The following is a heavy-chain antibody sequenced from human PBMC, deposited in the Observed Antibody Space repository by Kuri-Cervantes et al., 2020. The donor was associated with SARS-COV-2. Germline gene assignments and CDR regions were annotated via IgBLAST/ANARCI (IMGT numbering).Heavy chain of an antibody. Sequence: GGSLRLSCAASGFTFSSYAMHWVRQAPGKGLEWVAVISYDGSNKYYADSVKGRFTISRDNAKNSLYLQMNSLRDEDTAVYYCARVVLWERGNLDYWGQGTLVTVSS. V-gene: IGHV3-30-3*01. CDR2: ISYDGSNK. CDR3: ARVVLWERGNLDY. J-gene: IGHJ4*02. CDR1: GFTFSSYA. D-gene: IGHD1-26*01.